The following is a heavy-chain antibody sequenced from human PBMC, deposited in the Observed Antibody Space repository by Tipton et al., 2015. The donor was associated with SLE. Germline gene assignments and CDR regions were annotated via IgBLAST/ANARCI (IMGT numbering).Heavy chain of an antibody. D-gene: IGHD1-20*01. CDR1: GGSISSSSYY. CDR2: IYYSGST. V-gene: IGHV4-39*07. CDR3: ARASSTIRRGITGTLFDP. Sequence: TLSLTCTVSGGSISSSSYYWGWIRQPPGKGLEWIGSIYYSGSTYYNPSLKSRVTISVDTSKNQFSLKPSSVTAADTAVYYCARASSTIRRGITGTLFDPWGQGTLVTVSS. J-gene: IGHJ5*02.